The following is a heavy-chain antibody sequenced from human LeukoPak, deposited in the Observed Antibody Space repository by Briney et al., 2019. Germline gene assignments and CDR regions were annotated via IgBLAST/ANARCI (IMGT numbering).Heavy chain of an antibody. Sequence: SETLSLTCAVYGASFSYDYWSWIRQAPGKGLEWIGEINHSGTITYNPSLKSRVTVSAEKSKSQFSLRLTSVTAADTAVYYCAKGVWAPRFDSWGQGTLVTVSS. J-gene: IGHJ5*01. V-gene: IGHV4-34*01. D-gene: IGHD7-27*01. CDR3: AKGVWAPRFDS. CDR2: INHSGTI. CDR1: GASFSYDY.